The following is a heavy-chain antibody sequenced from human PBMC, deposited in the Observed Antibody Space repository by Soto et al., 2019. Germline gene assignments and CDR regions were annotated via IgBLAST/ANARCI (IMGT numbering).Heavy chain of an antibody. D-gene: IGHD3-22*01. Sequence: SETLSLTCAVSGGSSSSSNWWRRVRQPPGKGLEWIGEIYHSGSTYYNPSLKSRVTISVDTSKNQFSLKLSSVTAADTAVYYCARVYYDSSGYNFLDYWGQGTLVTVSS. CDR2: IYHSGST. CDR1: GGSSSSSNW. J-gene: IGHJ4*02. V-gene: IGHV4-4*02. CDR3: ARVYYDSSGYNFLDY.